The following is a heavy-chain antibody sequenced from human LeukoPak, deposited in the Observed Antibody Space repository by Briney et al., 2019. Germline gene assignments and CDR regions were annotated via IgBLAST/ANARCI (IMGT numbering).Heavy chain of an antibody. CDR2: IYYSGST. V-gene: IGHV4-59*01. J-gene: IGHJ6*03. Sequence: PSETLSLTCIVSGGSISSYYWSWIRQPPGQGLEWIGYIYYSGSTNHNPSLKSRVTISVDTSKNQFSLKLSSVTAADTAVYYCARASRYYYYMDVWGKGTTVTVSS. CDR1: GGSISSYY. CDR3: ARASRYYYYMDV.